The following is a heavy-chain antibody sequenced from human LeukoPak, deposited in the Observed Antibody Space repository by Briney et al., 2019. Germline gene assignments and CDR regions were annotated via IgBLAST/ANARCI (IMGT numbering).Heavy chain of an antibody. CDR1: GGSFSGYY. CDR3: ASRTEAPGYYYYYMDV. V-gene: IGHV4-34*01. J-gene: IGHJ6*03. Sequence: SETLSLTCAVYGGSFSGYYWSWIRQPPGKGLEWIGEINHSGSTNYNPSLKSRVTISVDTSKNQFSLKLSSVTAADTAVYYCASRTEAPGYYYYYMDVWGKGTTVTVSS. CDR2: INHSGST.